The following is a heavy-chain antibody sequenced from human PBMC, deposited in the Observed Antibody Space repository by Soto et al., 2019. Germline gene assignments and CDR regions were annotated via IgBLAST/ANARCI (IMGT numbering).Heavy chain of an antibody. CDR1: GDSFSSYA. V-gene: IGHV1-69*01. CDR2: IIPILTTA. CDR3: ARKAGGGSYYSLDF. Sequence: QVQVVQSGADVKKPGSSVKVSCKVSGDSFSSYAISWVRQAPGQGLEWMGGIIPILTTANYAQKFQDRVTITADESTSTAYMEVSSMTSEDTAVYYCARKAGGGSYYSLDFWGQGTLVTVAS. D-gene: IGHD2-15*01. J-gene: IGHJ4*02.